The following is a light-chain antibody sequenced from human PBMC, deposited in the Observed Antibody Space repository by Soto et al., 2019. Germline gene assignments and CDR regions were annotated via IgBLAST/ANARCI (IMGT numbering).Light chain of an antibody. CDR3: HVWDSDGDHPL. V-gene: IGLV3-21*03. J-gene: IGLJ2*01. CDR2: NEI. Sequence: SYELTQPPSVSVAPGKTARVTCVGNDIGSKSVHWYQQKSGQAPVLVINNEIDRPSGIPERFSGSNSGNTATLTITRVDAGDEADYYCHVWDSDGDHPLFGGGTKVTVL. CDR1: DIGSKS.